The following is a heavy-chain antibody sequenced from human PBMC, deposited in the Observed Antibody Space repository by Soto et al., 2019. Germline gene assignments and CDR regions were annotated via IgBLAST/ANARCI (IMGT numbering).Heavy chain of an antibody. J-gene: IGHJ4*02. Sequence: ASVKVSCKASGYTFTSYGISWVRQAPGQGLEWMGWISAYNGNTNYAQKLQGRVTMTTDTSTSTAYMELRSLRSDDTAVYYCAFTYYYGSGSTYLAYWGQGTLVTV. CDR1: GYTFTSYG. CDR3: AFTYYYGSGSTYLAY. D-gene: IGHD3-10*01. CDR2: ISAYNGNT. V-gene: IGHV1-18*01.